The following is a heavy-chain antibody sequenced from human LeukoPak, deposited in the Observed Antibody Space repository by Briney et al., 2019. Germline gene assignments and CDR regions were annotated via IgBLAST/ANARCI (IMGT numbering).Heavy chain of an antibody. CDR3: ATAKNFWSGYYPLYAFDI. Sequence: ASVKVSCKVSGYTLTELSMHWVRQAPGKGLEWMGGFDPEDGETIYAQKFQGRVTMTEDTFTDTAYMELSSLRSEDTAVYYCATAKNFWSGYYPLYAFDIWGQGTMVTVSS. CDR1: GYTLTELS. J-gene: IGHJ3*02. CDR2: FDPEDGET. D-gene: IGHD3-3*01. V-gene: IGHV1-24*01.